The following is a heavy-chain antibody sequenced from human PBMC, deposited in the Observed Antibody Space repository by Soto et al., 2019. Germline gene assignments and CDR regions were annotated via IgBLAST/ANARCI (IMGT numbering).Heavy chain of an antibody. CDR3: AREKWLVSFYYYYGMDV. J-gene: IGHJ6*04. D-gene: IGHD6-19*01. Sequence: XESLSLSCAASGFTFSSYGMHWVRQAPGKGLEWVAVIWYDGSNKYYADSVKGRFTISRDNSKNTLYLQMNSLRVEDTAVYYCAREKWLVSFYYYYGMDVWGKGTTVT. CDR1: GFTFSSYG. CDR2: IWYDGSNK. V-gene: IGHV3-33*01.